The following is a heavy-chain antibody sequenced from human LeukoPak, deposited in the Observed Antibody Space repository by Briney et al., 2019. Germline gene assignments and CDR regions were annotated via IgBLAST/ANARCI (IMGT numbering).Heavy chain of an antibody. D-gene: IGHD1-26*01. J-gene: IGHJ4*02. V-gene: IGHV3-53*01. Sequence: GGSLRLSCAASGFTVNNYYMSWVRQAPGKGLECVSILYSGGMTYYADSVKGRFTISTDTSKNTVNLQMNSLRAEDTAIYYCARMFGGNYYGYYFDYWGQGSMLTVSS. CDR2: LYSGGMT. CDR1: GFTVNNYY. CDR3: ARMFGGNYYGYYFDY.